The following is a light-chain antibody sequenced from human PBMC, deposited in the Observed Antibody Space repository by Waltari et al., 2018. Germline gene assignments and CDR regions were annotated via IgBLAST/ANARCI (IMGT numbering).Light chain of an antibody. CDR2: SAS. CDR3: QQYNNWPLT. V-gene: IGKV3-15*01. Sequence: ETVMTQSPATLSAFPGERVTPSCGASQSISSHLAWYQQKPGPPPRLVIYSASSRATGVPVRFSGSGSGTDFTLTISSLQSEDFAVYYCQQYNNWPLTFGGGTKVEL. CDR1: QSISSH. J-gene: IGKJ4*01.